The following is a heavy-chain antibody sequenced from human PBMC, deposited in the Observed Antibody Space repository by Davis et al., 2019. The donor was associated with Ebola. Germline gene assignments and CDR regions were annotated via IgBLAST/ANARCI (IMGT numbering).Heavy chain of an antibody. CDR3: AREDSNYLSWFDP. CDR2: IYYSGST. CDR1: GGSISSGGYY. V-gene: IGHV4-31*03. J-gene: IGHJ5*02. Sequence: LRLSCTVSGGSISSGGYYWSWIRQHPGKGLEWIGYIYYSGSTYYNPSLKSRVTISVDTSKNQFSLKLSSVTAADTAVYYCAREDSNYLSWFDPWGQGTLVTVSS. D-gene: IGHD4-11*01.